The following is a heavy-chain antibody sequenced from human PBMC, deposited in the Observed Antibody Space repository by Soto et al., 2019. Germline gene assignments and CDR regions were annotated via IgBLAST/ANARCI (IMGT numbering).Heavy chain of an antibody. V-gene: IGHV4-59*01. CDR2: IYYSGST. CDR1: GGSISSYY. J-gene: IGHJ4*02. D-gene: IGHD3-22*01. CDR3: ARDGYYYDSSGYQRVYYFDY. Sequence: SETLSLACTVSGGSISSYYWSWIRQPPGKGLEWIGYIYYSGSTNYNPSLKSRVTISVDTSKNQFSLKLSSVTAADTAVYYCARDGYYYDSSGYQRVYYFDYWGQGTLVTVSS.